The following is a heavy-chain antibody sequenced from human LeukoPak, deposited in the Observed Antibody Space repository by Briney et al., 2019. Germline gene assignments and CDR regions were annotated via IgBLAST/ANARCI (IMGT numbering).Heavy chain of an antibody. CDR2: ISSSGGST. CDR1: GFTFSSYA. D-gene: IGHD3-10*01. J-gene: IGHJ3*02. Sequence: GGSLRLSCAASGFTFSSYAMSWVRQAPGKGLEWVSAISSSGGSTYYAASVKGRFTISRDNSENTLFLQMNALRAEDTAVYYCANYYGSGSYRAHDAFDIWGQGTMVTVSS. CDR3: ANYYGSGSYRAHDAFDI. V-gene: IGHV3-23*01.